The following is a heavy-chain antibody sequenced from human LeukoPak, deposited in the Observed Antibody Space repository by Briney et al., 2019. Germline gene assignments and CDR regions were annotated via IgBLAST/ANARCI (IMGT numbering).Heavy chain of an antibody. V-gene: IGHV1-69*05. CDR1: GGTFSRYA. CDR3: ARDQGGKGGRNYYYMDV. J-gene: IGHJ6*03. CDR2: IIPIFGTA. D-gene: IGHD4-23*01. Sequence: SVKVSCKASGGTFSRYAISWVREAPGHGLEWMGRIIPIFGTANYAQKFQGRVTITTDESTSTAYMELSSLRSEDTAVYYCARDQGGKGGRNYYYMDVWGKGTTVTVSS.